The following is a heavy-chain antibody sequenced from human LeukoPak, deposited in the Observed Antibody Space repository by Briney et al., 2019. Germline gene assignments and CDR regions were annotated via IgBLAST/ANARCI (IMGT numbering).Heavy chain of an antibody. CDR2: ISNSGSTI. CDR1: GFTFSSYE. V-gene: IGHV3-48*03. CDR3: AKAHRGFDDFWTGYDY. Sequence: GGSLRLSCAASGFTFSSYEMNWVRQAPGKGLEWVSYISNSGSTIYYADSVKGRFTISRDNAKNSLYLQMNSLRAEDTAVYYCAKAHRGFDDFWTGYDYWGQGSLVTVSS. D-gene: IGHD3/OR15-3a*01. J-gene: IGHJ4*02.